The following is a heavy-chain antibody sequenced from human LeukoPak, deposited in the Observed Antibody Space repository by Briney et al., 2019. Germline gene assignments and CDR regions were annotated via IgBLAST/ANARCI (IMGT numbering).Heavy chain of an antibody. CDR1: GGSISSCGYY. CDR3: ASRYSHTEY. J-gene: IGHJ4*02. V-gene: IGHV4-31*03. D-gene: IGHD1-1*01. CDR2: IYYSGST. Sequence: SETLYLTCTVSGGSISSCGYYWSWIRRHPGKGLEGIGYIYYSGSTYYNPSLKSRVTISVDTSKNQFSLKLSSVTAADTAVYYCASRYSHTEYWGQGTLVTVSS.